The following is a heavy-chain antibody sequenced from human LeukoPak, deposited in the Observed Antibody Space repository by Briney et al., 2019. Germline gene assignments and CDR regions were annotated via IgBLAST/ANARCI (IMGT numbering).Heavy chain of an antibody. J-gene: IGHJ4*02. Sequence: ASVKVSCKASGGTFSSYAISWVRQAPGQGLEWMGGIIPIFGTANYAQKFQGRVTITADKSTSTAYMELSSLRSEDTAVYYCARSGIAAAGYYFDYWGQGTLVAVSS. CDR3: ARSGIAAAGYYFDY. D-gene: IGHD6-13*01. CDR2: IIPIFGTA. CDR1: GGTFSSYA. V-gene: IGHV1-69*06.